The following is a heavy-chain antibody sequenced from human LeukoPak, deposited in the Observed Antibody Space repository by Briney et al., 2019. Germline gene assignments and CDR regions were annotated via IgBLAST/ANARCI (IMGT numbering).Heavy chain of an antibody. CDR1: GFTFSDYG. CDR3: ARAHSSSSTFGL. D-gene: IGHD6-6*01. Sequence: PGGSLRLSCAASGFTFSDYGIHWVRQAPGQGLEWVALIWYDGSKKYYADSVKGRFTISRDNTKNTLYLQPNSLRADDTAVYYCARAHSSSSTFGLWGQGTLVTVTS. J-gene: IGHJ4*02. V-gene: IGHV3-33*01. CDR2: IWYDGSKK.